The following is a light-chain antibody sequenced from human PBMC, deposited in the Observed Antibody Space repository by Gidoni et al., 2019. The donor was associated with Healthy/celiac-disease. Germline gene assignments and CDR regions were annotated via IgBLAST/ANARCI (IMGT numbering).Light chain of an antibody. J-gene: IGKJ2*01. CDR1: QSVSSCY. V-gene: IGKV3-20*01. CDR3: QQYGSSPYT. Sequence: EIVLTQSPGTLSLSPGERATLSCRASQSVSSCYLAWYQQKPGQAPRLLIYGASSRATGIPDRFSGSGSGTDFTLTISRLEPEEFAVYYCQQYGSSPYTFGQGTKLEIK. CDR2: GAS.